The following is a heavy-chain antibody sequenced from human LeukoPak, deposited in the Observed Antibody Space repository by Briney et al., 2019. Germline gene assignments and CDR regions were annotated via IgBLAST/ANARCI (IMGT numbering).Heavy chain of an antibody. CDR1: GGSISNIDYY. J-gene: IGHJ4*02. Sequence: SETLSLTCTVSGGSISNIDYYWGWIRQPPGKGLEWIGEINHSGSTNYNPSLKSRVTISVDTSKNQFSLKLSSVTAADTAVYYCARGWGGWIQLWFLDYWGQGTLVTVSS. V-gene: IGHV4-39*07. D-gene: IGHD5-18*01. CDR2: INHSGST. CDR3: ARGWGGWIQLWFLDY.